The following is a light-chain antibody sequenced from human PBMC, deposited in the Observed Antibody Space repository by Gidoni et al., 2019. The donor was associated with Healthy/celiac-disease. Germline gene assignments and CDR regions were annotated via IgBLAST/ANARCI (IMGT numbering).Light chain of an antibody. CDR2: EVS. CDR3: SSYAGSNNYV. J-gene: IGLJ1*01. CDR1: SSDVGGYNY. V-gene: IGLV2-8*01. Sequence: QSALTQPPSASGSPGQSVTIFCTGTSSDVGGYNYVSWYQQHPGKAPKLMIYEVSKRPSGVPDRFFGSKSGNTASLTVSGLQAEDEADYYCSSYAGSNNYVFGTGTKVTVL.